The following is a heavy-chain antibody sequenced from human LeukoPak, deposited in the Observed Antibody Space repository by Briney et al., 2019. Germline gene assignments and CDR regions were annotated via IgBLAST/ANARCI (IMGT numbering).Heavy chain of an antibody. Sequence: ASVKVSCKASGYTFTSYGISWERQAPGQGLEWMGWISAYNGNTNYAQKLQGRVTMTTDTSTSTAYMELRSLRSDDTAVYYCARVTPAATLALYYYMDVWGKGTTVTVSS. CDR1: GYTFTSYG. D-gene: IGHD2-2*01. CDR2: ISAYNGNT. J-gene: IGHJ6*03. V-gene: IGHV1-18*01. CDR3: ARVTPAATLALYYYMDV.